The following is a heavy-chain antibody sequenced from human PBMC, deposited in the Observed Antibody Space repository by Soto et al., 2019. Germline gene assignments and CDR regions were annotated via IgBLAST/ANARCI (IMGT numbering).Heavy chain of an antibody. CDR1: GGTFSDYA. CDR2: IIPIFGTA. Sequence: QVQLVQSGAEVMKPGSSVKVSCKVSGGTFSDYAFSWVRQAPGQGLEWMGRIIPIFGTANYAQQFQGRVTITADESTSTLYMELSSLTSEDTAVYYCAREGREVRYSYTVESDGMDVWGQGTTVTVSS. CDR3: AREGREVRYSYTVESDGMDV. D-gene: IGHD5-18*01. V-gene: IGHV1-69*01. J-gene: IGHJ6*02.